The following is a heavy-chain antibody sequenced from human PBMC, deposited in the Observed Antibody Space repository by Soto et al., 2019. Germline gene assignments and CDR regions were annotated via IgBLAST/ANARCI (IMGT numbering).Heavy chain of an antibody. CDR3: ASGGFYRYDAFHI. D-gene: IGHD3-3*01. CDR2: INSDGSST. V-gene: IGHV3-74*01. CDR1: GFIFSDYW. J-gene: IGHJ3*02. Sequence: GGSRRLSCAASGFIFSDYWMLWVRQVPRKGLVWVSRINSDGSSTDYADSVKGRFTISRDNAKNTVYVQVSSLRAEDTAVYYCASGGFYRYDAFHIWGQGTMVTVSS.